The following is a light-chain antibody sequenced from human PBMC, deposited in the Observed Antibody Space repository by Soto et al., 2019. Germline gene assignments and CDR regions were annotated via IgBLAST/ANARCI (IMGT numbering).Light chain of an antibody. Sequence: DIRMTQSPSSQSASVGDRITITCRASLSISSSLNWYQQKPGKAPRLLIYAASRLQSGAPSRFSGSGSGTDFTLTITSLQPEDFATYYCQQCGSSPPWTFGQGTKVDIK. V-gene: IGKV1-39*01. J-gene: IGKJ1*01. CDR2: AAS. CDR3: QQCGSSPPWT. CDR1: LSISSS.